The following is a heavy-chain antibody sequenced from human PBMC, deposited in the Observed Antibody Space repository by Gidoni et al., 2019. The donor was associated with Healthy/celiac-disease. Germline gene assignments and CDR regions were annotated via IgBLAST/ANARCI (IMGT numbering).Heavy chain of an antibody. CDR1: GGPFSSYA. D-gene: IGHD1-20*01. CDR3: ASGHNWNAALYFDY. CDR2: IIPIFGTA. V-gene: IGHV1-69*06. J-gene: IGHJ4*02. Sequence: QVQLVQSGAEVKKPGSSVKVSCKASGGPFSSYAISWVRQAPGQGLEWMGGIIPIFGTANYAQKFQGRGTITADKSTSTAYMELSSLRSEDTAVYYCASGHNWNAALYFDYWGQGTLVTVSS.